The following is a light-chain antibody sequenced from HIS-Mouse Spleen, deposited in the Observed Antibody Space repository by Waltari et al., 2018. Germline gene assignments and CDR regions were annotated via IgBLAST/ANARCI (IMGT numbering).Light chain of an antibody. CDR3: YSTDSSGNHRV. CDR1: ALPKKY. V-gene: IGLV3-10*01. CDR2: EDR. Sequence: SYELTQPPSVSASPGQPSRITCSGHALPKKYAYWYQQKSGQAPVLVIYEDRKRPSGIPERFSGSSSGTMATLTISGAQVEDEADYYCYSTDSSGNHRVFGGGTKLTVL. J-gene: IGLJ2*01.